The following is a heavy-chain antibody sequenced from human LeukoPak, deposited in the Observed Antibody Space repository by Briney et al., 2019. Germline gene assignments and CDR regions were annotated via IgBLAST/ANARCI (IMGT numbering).Heavy chain of an antibody. CDR1: GGSISSYY. Sequence: PSETLSLTCTVSGGSISSYYWSWIRQPPGKGPEWIGYIYYGGSTNYNPSLKSRVTISVDTSKNQFSLKLSSVTAADTAVYYCARGKTDWGQGTLVTVSS. V-gene: IGHV4-59*01. CDR2: IYYGGST. J-gene: IGHJ4*02. CDR3: ARGKTD.